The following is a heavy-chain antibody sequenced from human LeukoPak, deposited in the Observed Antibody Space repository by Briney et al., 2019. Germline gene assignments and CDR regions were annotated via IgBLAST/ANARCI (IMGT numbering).Heavy chain of an antibody. Sequence: GGSLRLFCAASGFTFDDFPKLGLRHAPGKGLEGVSSISSSSSYIYYADSVKGRFTISRDNAKNSLYLQMNSLRAEDTAVYYCARVGTLTAAGDGAFDIWGQGTMVTVSS. D-gene: IGHD6-13*01. CDR3: ARVGTLTAAGDGAFDI. CDR2: ISSSSSYI. CDR1: GFTFDDFP. J-gene: IGHJ3*02. V-gene: IGHV3-21*01.